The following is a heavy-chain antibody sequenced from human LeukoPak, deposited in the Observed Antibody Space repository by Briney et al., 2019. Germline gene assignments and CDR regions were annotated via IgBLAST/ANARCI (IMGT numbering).Heavy chain of an antibody. CDR3: ARDRESESDSEGDY. V-gene: IGHV3-7*01. Sequence: PGGFLRLSCSASGFTCSRFWMSWVRQAPGKGLEYVALIKQGGSEIYHMDSVKGRFTISRDDATNSLYLQMNSLRVEDTALYYCARDRESESDSEGDYWGQGTLVTVSS. CDR2: IKQGGSEI. D-gene: IGHD4-11*01. CDR1: GFTCSRFW. J-gene: IGHJ4*02.